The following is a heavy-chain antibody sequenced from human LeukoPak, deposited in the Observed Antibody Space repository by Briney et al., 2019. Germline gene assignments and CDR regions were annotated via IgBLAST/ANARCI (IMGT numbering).Heavy chain of an antibody. CDR1: GFTFSSYW. CDR2: IKPDGSEK. J-gene: IGHJ4*02. D-gene: IGHD3-16*02. V-gene: IGHV3-7*01. Sequence: GGSLRLSCAASGFTFSSYWMSWVRQAPGKGLEWVANIKPDGSEKYYVDSVKGRFTISRDNAKNSLYLQMNSLRAEDTAVYYCARDGHDYIWGSYLNWGQGTLVTVSS. CDR3: ARDGHDYIWGSYLN.